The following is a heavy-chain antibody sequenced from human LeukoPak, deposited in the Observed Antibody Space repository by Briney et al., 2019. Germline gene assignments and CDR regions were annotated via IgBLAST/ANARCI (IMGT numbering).Heavy chain of an antibody. CDR3: AKHTSSKAFDI. CDR1: GFTFSSYA. CDR2: ISGSGGST. J-gene: IGHJ3*02. D-gene: IGHD6-6*01. Sequence: PGGSLRLSCAASGFTFSSYAMTWVRQAPGKGLEWVSAISGSGGSTYYADSVKGRFTISSDNSNNTLYLQMNSLRAEDTALYFCAKHTSSKAFDIWGQGTMVTVSS. V-gene: IGHV3-23*01.